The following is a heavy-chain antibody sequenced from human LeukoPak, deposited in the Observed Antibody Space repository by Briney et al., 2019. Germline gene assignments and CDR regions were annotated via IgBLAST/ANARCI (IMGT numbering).Heavy chain of an antibody. J-gene: IGHJ4*02. V-gene: IGHV3-7*01. CDR3: ARVVRGSSGYYFGVYYFDC. CDR1: GFTFSSYW. D-gene: IGHD3-22*01. Sequence: PGGSLRLSCAASGFTFSSYWMSWVRQAPGKGLEWVANIKQDGSEKYYVDSVKGRFTISRDNAKNSLYLQMNSLRAEDTAVYYCARVVRGSSGYYFGVYYFDCWGQGTLVTVSS. CDR2: IKQDGSEK.